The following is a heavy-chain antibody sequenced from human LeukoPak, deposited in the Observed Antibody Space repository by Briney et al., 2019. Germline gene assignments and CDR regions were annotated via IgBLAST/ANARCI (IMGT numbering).Heavy chain of an antibody. J-gene: IGHJ4*02. Sequence: GGSLRLSCAASGFTFSSYGMPWVRQAPGKGLEWVAVIWYDGSNKYYADSVKGRFTISRDNSKNTLYLQMNSLRAEDTAVYYCARDDSGYGEFDYWGQGTLVTVSS. CDR2: IWYDGSNK. D-gene: IGHD5-12*01. V-gene: IGHV3-33*01. CDR3: ARDDSGYGEFDY. CDR1: GFTFSSYG.